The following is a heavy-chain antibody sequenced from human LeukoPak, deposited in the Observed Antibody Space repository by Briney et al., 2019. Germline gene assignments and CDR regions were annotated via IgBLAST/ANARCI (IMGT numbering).Heavy chain of an antibody. Sequence: SETLSLTCTVSGGSISSYYWSWIRQPPGKGLEWIGSIYYSGSTYYNPSLKSRVTISVDTSKNQFSLKLSSVTAADTAVYYCARGRFLEWLPAPDWFDPWGQGTLVTVSS. CDR2: IYYSGST. J-gene: IGHJ5*02. V-gene: IGHV4-59*12. CDR3: ARGRFLEWLPAPDWFDP. D-gene: IGHD3-3*01. CDR1: GGSISSYY.